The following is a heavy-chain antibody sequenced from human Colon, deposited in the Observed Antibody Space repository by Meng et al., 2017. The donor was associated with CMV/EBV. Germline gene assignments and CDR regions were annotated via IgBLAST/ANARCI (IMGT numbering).Heavy chain of an antibody. CDR1: GFTFSTYW. CDR3: ARADSSGYH. V-gene: IGHV3-74*01. CDR2: INSDGSGT. Sequence: GESLKISCAASGFTFSTYWMHWVRQVPGRGLVWVARINSDGSGTSYADSVKGRFTISRDNAKNTLYLQMNSLRAEDTAVYYCARADSSGYHWGQGTLVTVSS. J-gene: IGHJ4*02. D-gene: IGHD3-22*01.